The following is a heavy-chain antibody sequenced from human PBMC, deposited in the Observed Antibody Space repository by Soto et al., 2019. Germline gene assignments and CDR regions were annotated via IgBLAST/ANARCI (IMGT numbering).Heavy chain of an antibody. CDR2: INHSGST. CDR3: ARDPRSDYYSDYFDY. V-gene: IGHV4-34*01. D-gene: IGHD3-3*01. CDR1: GGSFSGYY. Sequence: QVQLQQWGAGLLKPSETLSLTCAVYGGSFSGYYWSWIRQPPGKGLEWIGEINHSGSTNYNPSLKSRVTISVDTSKNQFSLKLSSVTAADTAVYYCARDPRSDYYSDYFDYWGQETLVSVSS. J-gene: IGHJ4*02.